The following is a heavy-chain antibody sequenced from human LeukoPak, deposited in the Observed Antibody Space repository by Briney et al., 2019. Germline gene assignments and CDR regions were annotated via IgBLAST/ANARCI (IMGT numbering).Heavy chain of an antibody. CDR1: GGSVSSGSYY. J-gene: IGHJ5*02. CDR3: ARGGGGITIFGVVGNWFDP. D-gene: IGHD3-3*01. Sequence: PSETLSLTCTVSGGSVSSGSYYWSWIRQPPGKGLEWIGYIYYSGSTNYNPSLKSRVTISVDRSKNQFSLKLSSVTAADTAVYYCARGGGGITIFGVVGNWFDPWGQGTLVTVSS. V-gene: IGHV4-61*01. CDR2: IYYSGST.